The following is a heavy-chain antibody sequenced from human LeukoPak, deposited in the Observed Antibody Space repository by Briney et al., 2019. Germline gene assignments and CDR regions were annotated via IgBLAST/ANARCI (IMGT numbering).Heavy chain of an antibody. J-gene: IGHJ3*01. Sequence: SETLSLTCAAYGGSFSGYYWSWIRQPPGKGLEWIGEINHSGSTYYNPSLKSRVTISVDTSKNHFSLKLNSVTAADTAVYYCAKPSNYYGSATDAFDFWGQGTMVTVSS. CDR1: GGSFSGYY. CDR2: INHSGST. D-gene: IGHD3-10*01. V-gene: IGHV4-34*01. CDR3: AKPSNYYGSATDAFDF.